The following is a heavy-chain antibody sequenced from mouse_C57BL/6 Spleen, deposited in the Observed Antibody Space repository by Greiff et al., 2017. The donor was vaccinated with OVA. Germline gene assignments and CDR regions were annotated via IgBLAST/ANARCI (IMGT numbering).Heavy chain of an antibody. J-gene: IGHJ2*01. D-gene: IGHD2-4*01. CDR1: GYTFTSYW. CDR2: IDPSDSYT. V-gene: IGHV1-50*01. Sequence: QVQLQQPGAELVKPGASVKLSCKASGYTFTSYWMQWVKQRPGQGLEWIGEIDPSDSYTNYNQKFKGKATLTVDTSSSTAYMQLSSLTSEDSAVYYCARPGDYDVDYWGQGTTLTVSS. CDR3: ARPGDYDVDY.